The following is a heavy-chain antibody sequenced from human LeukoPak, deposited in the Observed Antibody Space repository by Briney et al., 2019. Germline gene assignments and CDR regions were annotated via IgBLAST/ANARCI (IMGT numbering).Heavy chain of an antibody. CDR3: ATGYGDFRVEGRYFYS. J-gene: IGHJ4*02. V-gene: IGHV4-59*07. CDR2: VHYSGTT. D-gene: IGHD4-17*01. Sequence: SDTLSLTCTVSDGFITNYYWSWVRQPPGKGLEFIGYVHYSGTTNYNPSLRSRVTISIDTSKKHFFLKLNSVTAADTAVYYCATGYGDFRVEGRYFYSWGQGTLVTVSS. CDR1: DGFITNYY.